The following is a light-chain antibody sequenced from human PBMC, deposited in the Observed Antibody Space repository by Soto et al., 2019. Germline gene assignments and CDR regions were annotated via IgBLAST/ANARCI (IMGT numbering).Light chain of an antibody. V-gene: IGKV3-20*01. Sequence: EIVLTQSPGSLSLSPGERATLSCRASQSVDSSFFAWYQQKPGQAPRLLIYGASNRATGIPDRFSGSGSGTHFTLTISRLEPEDFAVYYCQQYVSSVTFGQGPKVEIK. CDR3: QQYVSSVT. CDR1: QSVDSSF. J-gene: IGKJ1*01. CDR2: GAS.